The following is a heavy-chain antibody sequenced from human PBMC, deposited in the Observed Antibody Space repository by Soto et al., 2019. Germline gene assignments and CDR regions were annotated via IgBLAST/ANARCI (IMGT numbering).Heavy chain of an antibody. CDR3: ARDGRELYGDSNFDY. V-gene: IGHV4-34*01. Sequence: SETPSLTCAVYSGTFSGYYWGWIRKTPGKGLEWIGEINHSGSTNYNPSLKSRVTISVDTSKNQFSLKLSSVTAADTAVYYCARDGRELYGDSNFDYWGQGTLVTVSS. CDR2: INHSGST. J-gene: IGHJ4*02. CDR1: SGTFSGYY. D-gene: IGHD4-17*01.